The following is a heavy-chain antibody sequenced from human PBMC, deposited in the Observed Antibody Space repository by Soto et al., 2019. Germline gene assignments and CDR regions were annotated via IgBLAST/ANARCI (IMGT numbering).Heavy chain of an antibody. Sequence: EVQLVQSGGGLVQPGGSLKLSCAASGFTFSGSTVHWVRQASGEGLQWVGRIRSKANDYATTYIASVKGRFTISRDDSRNTAYLQMSDLTTEDTAVYYCTGGYCTGGTCYSGYCQPWGQGALVTVFS. J-gene: IGHJ1*01. CDR3: TGGYCTGGTCYSGYCQP. CDR2: IRSKANDYAT. V-gene: IGHV3-73*02. CDR1: GFTFSGST. D-gene: IGHD2-15*01.